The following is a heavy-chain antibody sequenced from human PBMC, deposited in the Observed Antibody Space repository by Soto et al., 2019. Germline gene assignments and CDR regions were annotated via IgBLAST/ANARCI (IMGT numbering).Heavy chain of an antibody. CDR1: GDSISSGTYY. CDR2: MHYSGYT. J-gene: IGHJ5*02. D-gene: IGHD6-13*01. V-gene: IGHV4-39*02. Sequence: SETLSLTCTVSGDSISSGTYYWAWVRQPPGKGLEWIGSMHYSGYTFYSPSLRSRVALSVDTSKNQFSLNVASVSAADTAVYYCTGEQYASSWTWGQGTLVTVSS. CDR3: TGEQYASSWT.